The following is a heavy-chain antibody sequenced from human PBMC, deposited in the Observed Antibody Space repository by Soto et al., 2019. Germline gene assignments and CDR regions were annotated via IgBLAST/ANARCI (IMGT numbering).Heavy chain of an antibody. D-gene: IGHD3-10*01. CDR2: INPSGGST. V-gene: IGHV1-46*03. J-gene: IGHJ4*02. Sequence: GASVKVSCKASGYTFTSYYMHWVRQAPGQGLEWMGIINPSGGSTSYAQKFQGRVTMTRDTSTSTVYMELSSLRSEDTAVYYCARPTYYYGSGGPFDYWGQGTLVTVSS. CDR1: GYTFTSYY. CDR3: ARPTYYYGSGGPFDY.